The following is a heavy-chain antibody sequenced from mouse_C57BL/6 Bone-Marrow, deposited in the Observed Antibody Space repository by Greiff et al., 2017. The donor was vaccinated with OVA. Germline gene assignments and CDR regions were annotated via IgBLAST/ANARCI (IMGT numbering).Heavy chain of an antibody. Sequence: EVQLQQSGPELVKPGASVKIPCKASGYTFTDYNMDWVKQNHGKSLEWIGDINPNNGGTIYNQKFKGKATLTVDKSSSTAYMELRSLTSEDTAVYYCARIYYAPFAYWGQGTLVTVSA. CDR2: INPNNGGT. V-gene: IGHV1-18*01. CDR1: GYTFTDYN. D-gene: IGHD2-1*01. CDR3: ARIYYAPFAY. J-gene: IGHJ3*01.